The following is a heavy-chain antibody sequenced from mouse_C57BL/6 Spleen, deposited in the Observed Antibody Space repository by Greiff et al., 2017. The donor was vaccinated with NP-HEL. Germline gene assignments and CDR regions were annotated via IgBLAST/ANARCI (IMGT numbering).Heavy chain of an antibody. D-gene: IGHD1-1*01. CDR1: GYTFTSYD. CDR2: IYPRDGST. Sequence: VQLQQSGPELVKPGASVKLSCKASGYTFTSYDINWVKQRPGQGLEWIGWIYPRDGSTKYNEKFKGKATLTVDTSSSTAYMELHSLTSEDSAVYFWARCDYYGSSYWYFDVWGTGTTVTVSS. CDR3: ARCDYYGSSYWYFDV. V-gene: IGHV1-85*01. J-gene: IGHJ1*03.